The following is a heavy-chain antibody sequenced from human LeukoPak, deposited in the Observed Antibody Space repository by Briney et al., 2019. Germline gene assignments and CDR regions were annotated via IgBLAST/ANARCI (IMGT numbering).Heavy chain of an antibody. J-gene: IGHJ4*02. Sequence: PGGSLRLSCAASGFTFSSYSMNWVRQAPGKGLEWVSYISSSSSTIYYADSVKGRFTISRDNAKNSLYLQMNSLRAEDTAVYYCARGNGYNWALHWGQGTLVTVSS. CDR1: GFTFSSYS. V-gene: IGHV3-48*01. CDR3: ARGNGYNWALH. CDR2: ISSSSSTI. D-gene: IGHD5-24*01.